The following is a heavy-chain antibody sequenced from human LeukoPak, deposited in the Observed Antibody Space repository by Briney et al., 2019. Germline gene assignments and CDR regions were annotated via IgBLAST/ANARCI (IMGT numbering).Heavy chain of an antibody. V-gene: IGHV3-48*04. CDR1: GFTFGSYS. CDR2: ISSSSSTI. CDR3: AIVVIADVDAFDI. J-gene: IGHJ3*02. D-gene: IGHD3-22*01. Sequence: GGSLRLSCAASGFTFGSYSMNWVRQAPGKGLEWVSYISSSSSTIYYADSVKGRFTISRDNAKNSLYLQMNSLRAEDTAVYYCAIVVIADVDAFDIWGQGTMVTVSS.